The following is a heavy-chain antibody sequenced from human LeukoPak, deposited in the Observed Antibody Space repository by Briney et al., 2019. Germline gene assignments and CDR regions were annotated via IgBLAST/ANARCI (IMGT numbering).Heavy chain of an antibody. CDR3: ASSYYFGSGRLI. CDR1: GGSFSGYY. J-gene: IGHJ3*02. CDR2: INHSGNT. V-gene: IGHV4-34*01. D-gene: IGHD3-10*01. Sequence: SETLSLTCAVYGGSFSGYYWSWIRQPPGKGLEWIGEINHSGNTNYIPSLKSRVTISVDTSKKQFSLNLSSVTAADTAVYYCASSYYFGSGRLIWGQGTMVTVSS.